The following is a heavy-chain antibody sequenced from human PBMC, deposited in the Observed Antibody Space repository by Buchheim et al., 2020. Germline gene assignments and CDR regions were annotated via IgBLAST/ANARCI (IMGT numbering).Heavy chain of an antibody. V-gene: IGHV3-21*01. Sequence: EVQLVESGGGLVKPGGSLRLSCAASGFTFSSYSMNWVRQAPGKGLEWVSSISSSSSYIYYADSVKGRFTISRDNAKNSLYLQMNSLRAEDTAVYYCARGSTVVTGNNYYYYGMDVWGQGTT. CDR2: ISSSSSYI. CDR3: ARGSTVVTGNNYYYYGMDV. D-gene: IGHD4-23*01. J-gene: IGHJ6*02. CDR1: GFTFSSYS.